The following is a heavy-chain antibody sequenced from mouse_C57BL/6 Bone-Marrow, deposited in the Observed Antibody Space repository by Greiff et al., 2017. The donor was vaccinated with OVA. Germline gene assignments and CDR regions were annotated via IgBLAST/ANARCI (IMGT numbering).Heavy chain of an antibody. J-gene: IGHJ4*01. V-gene: IGHV1-36*01. Sequence: EVQGVESGPVLVKPGPSVKISCKASGFTFTDYYMHWVKQSHGKSLEWIGLVYPYNGGTSYNQKFKGKATLTVDTSSSTAYMELNSLTSEDSAVYYCASGIYDGYFYAMDYWGQGTSVTVSS. CDR1: GFTFTDYY. CDR3: ASGIYDGYFYAMDY. D-gene: IGHD2-3*01. CDR2: VYPYNGGT.